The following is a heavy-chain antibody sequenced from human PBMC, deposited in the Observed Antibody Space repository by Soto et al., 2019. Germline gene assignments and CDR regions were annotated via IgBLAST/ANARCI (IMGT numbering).Heavy chain of an antibody. CDR3: ATDSGYEVPI. CDR2: INPSGGST. J-gene: IGHJ3*02. V-gene: IGHV1-46*01. CDR1: GYTFTSYY. D-gene: IGHD5-12*01. Sequence: ASVKVSCKASGYTFTSYYMHWVRQAPGQGLEWMGIINPSGGSTSYAQKFQGRVTMTEDTSTDTVYMELSSLRSEDTAVYYCATDSGYEVPIWGQGTMVTVSS.